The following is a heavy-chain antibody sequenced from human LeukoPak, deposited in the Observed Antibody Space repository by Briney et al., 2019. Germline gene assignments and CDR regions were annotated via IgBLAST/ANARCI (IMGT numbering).Heavy chain of an antibody. Sequence: GESLEISCKGSGYTFNIYWIGWVRQMPGKGLEWMGIIYPGGSDTRYTPSFQGQVTMSVDKSISTAYLQWSSLKASDTAMYYCARHRGGSGWSFDYWGQGTLVTVSS. V-gene: IGHV5-51*01. CDR3: ARHRGGSGWSFDY. J-gene: IGHJ4*02. CDR1: GYTFNIYW. CDR2: IYPGGSDT. D-gene: IGHD6-19*01.